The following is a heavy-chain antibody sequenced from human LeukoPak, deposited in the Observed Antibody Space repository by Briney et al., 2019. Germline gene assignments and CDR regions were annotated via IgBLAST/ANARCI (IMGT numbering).Heavy chain of an antibody. CDR1: GFTFSSYG. CDR3: AKTPSKFYYDGSGTTNAFDI. CDR2: IRYDGSNK. J-gene: IGHJ3*02. V-gene: IGHV3-30*02. D-gene: IGHD3-22*01. Sequence: GGSLRLSCAASGFTFSSYGMHWVRQAPGKGLEWVAFIRYDGSNKYYADSVKGRFTISRDNSKNTLYLQMNSLRAEDTAVYYCAKTPSKFYYDGSGTTNAFDIWGQGTMVTVSS.